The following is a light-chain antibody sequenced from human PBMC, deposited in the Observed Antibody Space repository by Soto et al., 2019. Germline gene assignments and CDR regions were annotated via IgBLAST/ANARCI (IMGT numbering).Light chain of an antibody. Sequence: DIQMPQSPSSLSASVGDRVTITCQASQDISNYLNWYQQKPGKAPKLLIYKASTLKSGVPSRFSGSGSGTEFTLTISSLQPDDFATYYCQHYNSYSEAFGQGTKV. CDR1: QDISNY. J-gene: IGKJ1*01. CDR3: QHYNSYSEA. CDR2: KAS. V-gene: IGKV1-5*03.